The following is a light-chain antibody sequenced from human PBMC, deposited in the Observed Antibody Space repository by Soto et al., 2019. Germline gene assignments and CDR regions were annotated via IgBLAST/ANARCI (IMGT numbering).Light chain of an antibody. CDR3: QTWGTAILA. V-gene: IGLV4-69*01. J-gene: IGLJ2*01. CDR2: LNSDGSH. Sequence: QPVLTQSPSASASLGASVKLTCTLSSGHSSYAIAWHQQQPEKGPRYLMKLNSDGSHSKGDGIPDRFSGSSSGAERYLTISSLQSEDEADYYCQTWGTAILAFGGGTKLTVL. CDR1: SGHSSYA.